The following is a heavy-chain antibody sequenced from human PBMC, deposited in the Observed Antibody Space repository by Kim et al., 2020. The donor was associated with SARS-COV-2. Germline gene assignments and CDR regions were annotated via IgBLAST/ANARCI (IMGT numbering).Heavy chain of an antibody. CDR2: ISSSSHYI. CDR3: ARVIGVAGSYGMDV. Sequence: GGSLRLSCAASGFTFSTDSMNWVRQAPGKGLEWVSSISSSSHYIYYADSVKGRFTVSRDNAKNSQYLQMNSLRAEDTAVYYCARVIGVAGSYGMDVWGQGTTVTVSS. D-gene: IGHD6-19*01. J-gene: IGHJ6*02. CDR1: GFTFSTDS. V-gene: IGHV3-21*01.